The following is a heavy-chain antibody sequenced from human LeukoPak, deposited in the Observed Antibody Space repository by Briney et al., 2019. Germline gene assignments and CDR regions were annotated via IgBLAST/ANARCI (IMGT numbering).Heavy chain of an antibody. CDR2: IDSSSSTI. D-gene: IGHD3-22*01. V-gene: IGHV3-48*04. CDR3: AKAEWGTSGYTHWEY. CDR1: GFIFSDYN. Sequence: GGSLRLSCEASGFIFSDYNMNWVRQAPGKGLEWRSYIDSSSSTIYYADSVKGRFAISRDNAKNSLYLQMDSLRAEDTALYYCAKAEWGTSGYTHWEYWGQGTLVTVSS. J-gene: IGHJ4*02.